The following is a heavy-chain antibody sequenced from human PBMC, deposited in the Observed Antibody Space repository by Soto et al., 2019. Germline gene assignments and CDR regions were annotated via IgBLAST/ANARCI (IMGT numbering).Heavy chain of an antibody. J-gene: IGHJ4*02. V-gene: IGHV4-4*07. D-gene: IGHD2-15*01. Sequence: QVQLQESGPGLVKPSETLSLICTVSGGSVNNYYWGWVRQPAGKGLEWIGRLFADGSTTYNPSLMGRVTRSVDTSRTQLSLELTSMTAADTAVYYCVRDLVQVVVGTGFDCWGQGAPVTVSS. CDR1: GGSVNNYY. CDR3: VRDLVQVVVGTGFDC. CDR2: LFADGST.